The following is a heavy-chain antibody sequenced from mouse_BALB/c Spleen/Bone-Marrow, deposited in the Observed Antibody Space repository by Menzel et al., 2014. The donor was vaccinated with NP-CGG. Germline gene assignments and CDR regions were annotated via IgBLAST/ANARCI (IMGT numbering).Heavy chain of an antibody. D-gene: IGHD4-1*01. CDR3: ARHKLGRWYVDV. Sequence: EVMLVESGGGLVKPGGSLKLSCAVSGFAFSSYDMSWVRQTPEKRLEWVAYISRGGGSTYYPDIVKGRFTISRDNAKNTLYLQMSSLKSEDTAVYYCARHKLGRWYVDVWGAGPTVTVSS. CDR1: GFAFSSYD. V-gene: IGHV5-12-1*01. J-gene: IGHJ1*01. CDR2: ISRGGGST.